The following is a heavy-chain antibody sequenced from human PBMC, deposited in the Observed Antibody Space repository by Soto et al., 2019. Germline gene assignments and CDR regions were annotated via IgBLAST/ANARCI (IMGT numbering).Heavy chain of an antibody. CDR1: GFTFSRNT. CDR2: ITSSGSYV. Sequence: GGSLRLSCVTSGFTFSRNTMNWVRQAPGKGLEWVASITSSGSYVYYGDSGKGRFSATRDNAKNSLSLQMDSLRPDDTALYFCGRDDGTEAMDVWGQGTTVTVSS. CDR3: GRDDGTEAMDV. V-gene: IGHV3-21*01. J-gene: IGHJ6*02.